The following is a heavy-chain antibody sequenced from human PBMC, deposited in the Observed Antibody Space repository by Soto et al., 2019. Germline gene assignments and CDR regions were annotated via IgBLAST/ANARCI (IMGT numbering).Heavy chain of an antibody. Sequence: SETLSLTCAVYGGSFSGYYWSWIRQPPGKGLEWIGEINHSGSTNYNPSLKSRVTISVDTSKNQFSLKLSSVTAADTAVYYCARHVNNYDSSGYFDDWGQRTLVTVSS. CDR2: INHSGST. CDR3: ARHVNNYDSSGYFDD. CDR1: GGSFSGYY. J-gene: IGHJ4*02. V-gene: IGHV4-34*01. D-gene: IGHD3-22*01.